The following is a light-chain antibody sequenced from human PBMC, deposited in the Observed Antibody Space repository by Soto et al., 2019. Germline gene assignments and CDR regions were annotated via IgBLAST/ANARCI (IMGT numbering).Light chain of an antibody. CDR1: SSNIGSNT. J-gene: IGLJ3*02. CDR3: AAWDDSLNGRWV. Sequence: QPVLTQPPSASGTPGQRVTISCSGSSSNIGSNTVNWYQQLPGTAPKLLIYYNNQRPSGVPARFSGSKSGTSASLAISGLQSEDEADYYCAAWDDSLNGRWVFGGGTKLTVL. V-gene: IGLV1-44*01. CDR2: YNN.